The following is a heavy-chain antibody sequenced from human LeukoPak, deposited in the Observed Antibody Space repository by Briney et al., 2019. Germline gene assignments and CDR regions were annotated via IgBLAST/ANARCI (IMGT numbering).Heavy chain of an antibody. Sequence: PGGSLRLSCAASGFTVSSNYMSWVRQAPGKGLEWVSVIYSGGSTYYADSVKGRFTISRDNSKNTLYLQMNSLRAEDTAVYYCASGEWEEFYFDYWVQGTLVTVSS. CDR3: ASGEWEEFYFDY. D-gene: IGHD1-26*01. CDR2: IYSGGST. J-gene: IGHJ4*02. CDR1: GFTVSSNY. V-gene: IGHV3-53*01.